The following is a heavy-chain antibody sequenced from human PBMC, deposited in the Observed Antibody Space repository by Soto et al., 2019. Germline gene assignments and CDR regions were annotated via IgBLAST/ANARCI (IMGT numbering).Heavy chain of an antibody. CDR2: IYYSGST. CDR3: ARDFLVTGYDYYYYGMDV. CDR1: GGCMSSYY. Sequence: SGSLSLTCTVCGGCMSSYYGSWIRQPPGKGLEWIGYIYYSGSTNYNPSLKSRVTISVDTSKNQFSLKLSSVTAADTAVYYCARDFLVTGYDYYYYGMDVWGQGTTVTVSS. D-gene: IGHD6-13*01. V-gene: IGHV4-59*01. J-gene: IGHJ6*02.